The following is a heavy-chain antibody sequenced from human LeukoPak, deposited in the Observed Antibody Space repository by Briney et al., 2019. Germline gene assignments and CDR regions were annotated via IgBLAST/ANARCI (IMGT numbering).Heavy chain of an antibody. D-gene: IGHD2-2*01. V-gene: IGHV1-24*01. CDR1: GYSLTELS. CDR3: AVGDSYQLREY. J-gene: IGHJ4*02. CDR2: LDIENGDDKT. Sequence: GASVKVSCKVSGYSLTELSKYWVRHDPRKRLEWMGGLDIENGDDKTIYAPKFEGRVTMTEDTSSDTVYMELSGLRYDATVVYCCAVGDSYQLREYWGEGTLVTVSS.